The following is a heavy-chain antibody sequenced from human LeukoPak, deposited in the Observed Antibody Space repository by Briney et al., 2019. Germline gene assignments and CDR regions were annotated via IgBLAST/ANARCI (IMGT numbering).Heavy chain of an antibody. CDR2: IYPGDSDT. V-gene: IGHV5-51*01. CDR1: GYSFTSYW. CDR3: ARRDYYGSGSYHYFDY. D-gene: IGHD3-10*01. Sequence: GASLKISCKGSGYSFTSYWIGWVRQMPGKGLEWMGIIYPGDSDTRYSPSFQGQVTISADKSISTAYLQWSSLKASDTAMYYCARRDYYGSGSYHYFDYWGQGTLVTVSS. J-gene: IGHJ4*02.